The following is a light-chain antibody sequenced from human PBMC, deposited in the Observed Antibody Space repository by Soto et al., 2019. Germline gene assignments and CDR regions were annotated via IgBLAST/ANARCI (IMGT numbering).Light chain of an antibody. CDR2: DVS. CDR3: QQYDSYPRT. J-gene: IGKJ1*01. Sequence: DIQMTQSPSTLSASVGHRVTISCRASQSISTWLAWYQQKPGKAPNLLIYDVSSLEGGVPSRFSGSGSGTEFTLTISSLQPDDFATYYGQQYDSYPRTFGQGTKVDIK. CDR1: QSISTW. V-gene: IGKV1-5*01.